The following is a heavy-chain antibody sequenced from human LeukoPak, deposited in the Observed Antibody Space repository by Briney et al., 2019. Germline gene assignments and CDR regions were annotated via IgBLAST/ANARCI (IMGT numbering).Heavy chain of an antibody. CDR2: INSDGSST. V-gene: IGHV3-74*01. CDR3: ARWGYYYDSSGYYPDY. J-gene: IGHJ4*02. CDR1: GFTFSSYW. D-gene: IGHD3-22*01. Sequence: GGSLRLSCAASGFTFSSYWMSWVRQAPGKGLVWVSRINSDGSSTSYADSVKGRFTISRDNAKNTLYLQMNSLRAEDTAVYYCARWGYYYDSSGYYPDYWGQGTLVTVSS.